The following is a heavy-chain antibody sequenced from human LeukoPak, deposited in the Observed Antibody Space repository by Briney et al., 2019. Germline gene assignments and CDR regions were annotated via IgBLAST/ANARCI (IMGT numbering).Heavy chain of an antibody. D-gene: IGHD3-10*01. CDR2: ISGDGVT. CDR1: EFSFSSYD. V-gene: IGHV3-23*01. CDR3: AKGPNFGSWRAVHY. Sequence: GGSLRLSCAASEFSFSSYDMSWVRQTLEKGLEWLSSISGDGVTFYADSVKGRFTISRDKSKNTLYLQMKSLRTDDTAIYYCAKGPNFGSWRAVHYWGQGSLVTVSS. J-gene: IGHJ4*02.